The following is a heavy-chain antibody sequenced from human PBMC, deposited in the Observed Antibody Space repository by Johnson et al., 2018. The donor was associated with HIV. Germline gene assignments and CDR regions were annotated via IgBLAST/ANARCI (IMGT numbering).Heavy chain of an antibody. V-gene: IGHV3-30-3*01. Sequence: QVQVLESGGGVVQPGGSLRLSCAASGFTFSSYPMHWVRQAPGKGLEWVAVISYDGSNKYYADSVKGRFTISRDNSKNTLYLQMNSLGAEDTAVYYCARDGLEVDAFDIWGQGTMVTVSS. J-gene: IGHJ3*02. CDR2: ISYDGSNK. D-gene: IGHD3-3*01. CDR3: ARDGLEVDAFDI. CDR1: GFTFSSYP.